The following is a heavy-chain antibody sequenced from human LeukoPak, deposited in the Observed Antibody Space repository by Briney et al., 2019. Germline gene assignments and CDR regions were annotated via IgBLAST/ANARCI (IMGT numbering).Heavy chain of an antibody. V-gene: IGHV4-34*01. J-gene: IGHJ4*02. CDR3: ARGINCTSGVCYTGFDY. Sequence: PSETLSLTCAVYGGSFSGYYWSWIRQPPGKGLEWIGEINHSGSTNYNPSLKSRVTISVDTSKNQFSLKLSSVTAADTAVYYCARGINCTSGVCYTGFDYWGQGTLVTVSS. CDR2: INHSGST. CDR1: GGSFSGYY. D-gene: IGHD2-8*01.